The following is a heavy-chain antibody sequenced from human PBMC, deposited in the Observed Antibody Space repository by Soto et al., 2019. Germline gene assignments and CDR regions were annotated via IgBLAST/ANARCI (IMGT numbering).Heavy chain of an antibody. CDR3: ARDVSPGSTSLYLDAFDI. Sequence: EVQVVESGGGLVQPGGSLRLSCEASGFSFSSYWMTWVRQAPGKGLEWVANIKRDGSQKVYLDPVRGRFTNSRDNDKNSLYLQMDSLTAEDTALYYCARDVSPGSTSLYLDAFDIWGQGTMVTVSS. CDR1: GFSFSSYW. CDR2: IKRDGSQK. V-gene: IGHV3-7*05. D-gene: IGHD3-10*01. J-gene: IGHJ3*02.